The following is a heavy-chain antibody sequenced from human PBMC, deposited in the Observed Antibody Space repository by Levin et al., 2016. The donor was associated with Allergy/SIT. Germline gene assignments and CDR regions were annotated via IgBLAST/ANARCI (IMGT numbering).Heavy chain of an antibody. CDR1: GGSISGYF. J-gene: IGHJ4*02. D-gene: IGHD3-3*01. Sequence: SETLSLTCTVSGGSISGYFWNWVRQPAGKGLEWIGRIHSGGDISYSLSLKSRLTMSIDTSRNDLSLTLRSVTAADTAMYYCARGSSYYYHPFDYWGRGSLVTVSS. CDR2: IHSGGDI. V-gene: IGHV4-4*07. CDR3: ARGSSYYYHPFDY.